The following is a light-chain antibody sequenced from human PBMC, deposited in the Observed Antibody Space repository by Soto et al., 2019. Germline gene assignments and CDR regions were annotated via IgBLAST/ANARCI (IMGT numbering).Light chain of an antibody. Sequence: QSVLTQPASVSGSPGQSITVSCTGTSSDIGSYDLVSWYQRHPGKAPKLIIFEGNKRPSGVSNRFSGSKSGNTASLTLSGLQAEDEADYYCCSYAGSNTFVFGTGTKVTVL. CDR2: EGN. J-gene: IGLJ1*01. CDR3: CSYAGSNTFV. CDR1: SSDIGSYDL. V-gene: IGLV2-23*01.